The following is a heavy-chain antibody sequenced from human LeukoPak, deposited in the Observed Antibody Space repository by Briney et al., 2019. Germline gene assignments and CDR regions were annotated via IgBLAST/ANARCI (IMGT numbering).Heavy chain of an antibody. V-gene: IGHV4-39*01. D-gene: IGHD5-18*01. Sequence: KPSETLSLTCIVSGGSISSSSYYWGWIRQPPGKGLEWIGSIYYSGNTYYNPSLKSRVTISVDTSKNQFSLRLSSVTAADTAVYYCARQDTAMVAFDYWGQGTLVTVSS. CDR3: ARQDTAMVAFDY. CDR1: GGSISSSSYY. J-gene: IGHJ4*02. CDR2: IYYSGNT.